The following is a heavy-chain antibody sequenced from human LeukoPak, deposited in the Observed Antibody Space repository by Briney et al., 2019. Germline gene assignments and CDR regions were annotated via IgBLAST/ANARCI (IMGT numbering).Heavy chain of an antibody. CDR3: AIDWGADF. D-gene: IGHD3-16*01. V-gene: IGHV3-21*05. CDR1: GITFSRYA. J-gene: IGHJ4*02. CDR2: ISSISNYI. Sequence: GGSLRLSCAASGITFSRYAMNWVRQAPGKGLEWVSYISSISNYIQYADSVKGRFTISRDNAKNSLYLQMNSLRAEDTAVYYCAIDWGADFWGQGTLVTVSS.